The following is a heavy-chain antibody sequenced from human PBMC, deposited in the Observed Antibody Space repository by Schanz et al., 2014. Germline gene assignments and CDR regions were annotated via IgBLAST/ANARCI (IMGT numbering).Heavy chain of an antibody. CDR1: GFSFSDYW. D-gene: IGHD3-16*01. CDR2: IDTAGSYT. V-gene: IGHV3-74*02. Sequence: VQLVESEGGLVQPGGSLRLSCEGSGFSFSDYWMHWVRQAPGKGLVWVSTIDTAGSYTSYVDSVKGRFTISRDNAKNTLYLQMSRLRVEDTAVYYCVRWGASWGQGTLVTVSS. CDR3: VRWGAS. J-gene: IGHJ5*02.